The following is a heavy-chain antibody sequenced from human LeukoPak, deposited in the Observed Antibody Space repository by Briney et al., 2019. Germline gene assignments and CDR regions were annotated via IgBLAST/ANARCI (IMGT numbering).Heavy chain of an antibody. Sequence: SETLSLTCSVSGGSISSGSYYWTWIRQPAGKALEWIGRIYTSGSTNYNPSLKSRVTISVDTSKNQFSLKLSSVTAADTAVYYCARESYYYDSSAHEYWGQGTLVTVSS. CDR3: ARESYYYDSSAHEY. CDR1: GGSISSGSYY. CDR2: IYTSGST. D-gene: IGHD3-22*01. V-gene: IGHV4-61*02. J-gene: IGHJ4*02.